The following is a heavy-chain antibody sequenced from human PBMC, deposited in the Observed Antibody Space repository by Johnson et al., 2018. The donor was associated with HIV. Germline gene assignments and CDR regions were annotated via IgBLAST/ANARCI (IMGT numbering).Heavy chain of an antibody. Sequence: VQLVESGGGVVQPGRSLRLSCAASGFTFDDYAMHWVRQAPGKGLEWVSGISWNSGSIGYADSVKGRFTISRDNAKNSLYLQMNSLRAEDTALYYCAKGRPWSYGDAFDIWGQGTMVTVSS. CDR2: ISWNSGSI. J-gene: IGHJ3*02. D-gene: IGHD1-26*01. CDR1: GFTFDDYA. CDR3: AKGRPWSYGDAFDI. V-gene: IGHV3-9*01.